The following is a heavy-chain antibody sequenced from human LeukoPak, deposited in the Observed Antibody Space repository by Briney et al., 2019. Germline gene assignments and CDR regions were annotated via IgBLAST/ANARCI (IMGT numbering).Heavy chain of an antibody. D-gene: IGHD6-13*01. J-gene: IGHJ3*02. CDR2: FDPEDGET. CDR1: GYTLTELS. Sequence: ASVKVSCKVSGYTLTELSMHWVRQAPGKGLEWMGGFDPEDGETIYAQKFQGRVTMTEDTSTDTAYMELSSLRSEDTAVYYCATGFKYSSSWYHGDAFDIWGQGTMVTVSS. CDR3: ATGFKYSSSWYHGDAFDI. V-gene: IGHV1-24*01.